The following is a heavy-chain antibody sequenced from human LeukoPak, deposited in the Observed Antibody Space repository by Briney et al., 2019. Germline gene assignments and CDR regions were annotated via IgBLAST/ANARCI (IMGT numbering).Heavy chain of an antibody. CDR1: GFIFSSCA. CDR3: AKGPSYYYDSADYYDH. J-gene: IGHJ4*02. CDR2: ISGSGVTT. Sequence: GGSLRLSCAASGFIFSSCAMNWVRQAPGKGLEWVSAISGSGVTTYYADSVKGRFTASRDNSENTLFLHMISLTAEDTALYYCAKGPSYYYDSADYYDHWGQGTPVTVSS. D-gene: IGHD3-22*01. V-gene: IGHV3-23*01.